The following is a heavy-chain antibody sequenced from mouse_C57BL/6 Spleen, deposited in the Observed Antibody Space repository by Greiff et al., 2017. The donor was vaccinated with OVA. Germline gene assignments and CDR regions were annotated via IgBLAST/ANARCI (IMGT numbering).Heavy chain of an antibody. CDR1: GFNIKDYY. CDR2: IDPEDGDT. CDR3: TTEPYGSSYNYAMDY. D-gene: IGHD1-1*01. J-gene: IGHJ4*01. Sequence: VQLQQSGAELVRPGASVKLSCTASGFNIKDYYVHWVKQRPEQGLEWIGRIDPEDGDTEYAPKFQGKATMTADTSSNTAYLQLSSLTSEDTAVYYCTTEPYGSSYNYAMDYWGQGTSVTVSS. V-gene: IGHV14-1*01.